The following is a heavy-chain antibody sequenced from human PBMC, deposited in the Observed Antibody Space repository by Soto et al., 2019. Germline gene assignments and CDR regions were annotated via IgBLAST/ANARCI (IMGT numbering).Heavy chain of an antibody. J-gene: IGHJ6*03. CDR3: ARTLWSGRYYYYMDV. CDR2: IYYSGST. V-gene: IGHV4-59*08. Sequence: SETLSLTCTVSGGSISSYYWSWIRQPPGKGLEWIGYIYYSGSTNYNPSLKSRVTISVDTSKNQFSLKLSSVTAADTAVYYCARTLWSGRYYYYMDVWGKGTTVTVSS. CDR1: GGSISSYY. D-gene: IGHD3-3*01.